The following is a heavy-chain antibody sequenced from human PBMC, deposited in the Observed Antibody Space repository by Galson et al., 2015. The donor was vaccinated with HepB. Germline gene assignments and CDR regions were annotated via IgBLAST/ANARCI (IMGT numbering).Heavy chain of an antibody. CDR1: GFTFSSYS. CDR2: ISSSSSYI. D-gene: IGHD2-21*02. V-gene: IGHV3-21*01. J-gene: IGHJ4*02. Sequence: LRLSCAASGFTFSSYSMNWVRQAPGKGLEWVSSISSSSSYIYYADSAKGRFTISRDNAKNSLYLQMNSLRAEDTAVYYCAREAVTAAFDYWGQGTLVTVSS. CDR3: AREAVTAAFDY.